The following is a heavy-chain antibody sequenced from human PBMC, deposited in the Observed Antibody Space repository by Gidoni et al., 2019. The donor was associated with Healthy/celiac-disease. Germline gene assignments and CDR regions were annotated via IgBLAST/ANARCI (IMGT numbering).Heavy chain of an antibody. V-gene: IGHV3-48*01. J-gene: IGHJ4*02. D-gene: IGHD2-2*01. Sequence: EVQLVESGGGLVQPGGSLRLSCAASGFTFSSYSMNWVRQAPGKGLEWVSYISSSSSTIYYADSVKGRFTISRDNAKNSLYLQMNSLRAEDTAVYYCARVGSDIVVVPAAIDYWGQGTLVTVSS. CDR1: GFTFSSYS. CDR2: ISSSSSTI. CDR3: ARVGSDIVVVPAAIDY.